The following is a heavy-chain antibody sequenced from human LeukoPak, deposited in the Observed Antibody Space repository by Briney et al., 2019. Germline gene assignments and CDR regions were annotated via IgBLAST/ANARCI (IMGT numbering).Heavy chain of an antibody. J-gene: IGHJ5*02. CDR2: IYYSGST. CDR1: GGSISSYY. Sequence: SSETLSLTCTVSGGSISSYYWSWIRQPPGKGLEWIGYIYYSGSTNYNPSLKSRVTISVKTSKNQFSLKLSSVTAADTAVYYCARPPKGYYYGSGAGGWFDPWGQGTLVTVSS. CDR3: ARPPKGYYYGSGAGGWFDP. D-gene: IGHD3-10*01. V-gene: IGHV4-59*12.